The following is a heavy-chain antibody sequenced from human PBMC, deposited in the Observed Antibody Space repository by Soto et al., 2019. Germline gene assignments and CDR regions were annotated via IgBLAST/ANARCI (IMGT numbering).Heavy chain of an antibody. D-gene: IGHD1-26*01. V-gene: IGHV3-53*04. CDR3: ARDRGGSYSQNDDAFDI. CDR2: IYSGGST. J-gene: IGHJ3*02. CDR1: GFTVSSNY. Sequence: EVQLVESGGGLVQPGGSLRLSCAASGFTVSSNYMSWVRQAPGKGLEWVSVIYSGGSTYYADSVKGRFTISRHNSTNTLYLQINSLRAEDTAVYYCARDRGGSYSQNDDAFDIWGQGTMVTVSS.